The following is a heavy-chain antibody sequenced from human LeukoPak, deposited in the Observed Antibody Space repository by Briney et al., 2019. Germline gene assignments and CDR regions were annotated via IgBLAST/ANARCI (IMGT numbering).Heavy chain of an antibody. D-gene: IGHD3-10*01. Sequence: PSETLSLTCAVSGYSISSGYYWGWIRQPPGKGLEWIGSIYHSGSTYYNPSLKSRVTISVDTSKNQFSLKLSSVTAADTAVYYCARHGDCYGSGSYYYYYMDVWGKGTTVTVSS. V-gene: IGHV4-38-2*01. J-gene: IGHJ6*03. CDR2: IYHSGST. CDR3: ARHGDCYGSGSYYYYYMDV. CDR1: GYSISSGYY.